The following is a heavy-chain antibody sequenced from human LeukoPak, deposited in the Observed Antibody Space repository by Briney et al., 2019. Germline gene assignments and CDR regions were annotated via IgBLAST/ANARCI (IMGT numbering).Heavy chain of an antibody. J-gene: IGHJ6*02. CDR1: GGSISSYY. V-gene: IGHV4-59*01. CDR3: ARDYGSGSYRYYGMDV. CDR2: IYYSGST. Sequence: SETLSLTCTVSGGSISSYYWTWIRQPPGKGLGWIGNIYYSGSTNYNPSLKSRVTISVDTSKNQFSLKLSSVTAADTAVYYCARDYGSGSYRYYGMDVWGQGTTVTVSS. D-gene: IGHD3-10*01.